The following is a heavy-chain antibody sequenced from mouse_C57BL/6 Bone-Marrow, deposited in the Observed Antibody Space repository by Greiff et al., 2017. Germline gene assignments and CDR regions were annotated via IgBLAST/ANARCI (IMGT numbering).Heavy chain of an antibody. Sequence: EVKLVESGGGLVKPGGSLKLSCAASGFTFSDYGMHWVRQAPEKGLEWVAYISSGSSTIYYADTVKGRFTISRDNAKNTLFLQMTSLRSEDTAMYYCARQSPTWYFDVWGTGTTVTVSS. CDR3: ARQSPTWYFDV. CDR1: GFTFSDYG. V-gene: IGHV5-17*01. D-gene: IGHD2-10*01. J-gene: IGHJ1*03. CDR2: ISSGSSTI.